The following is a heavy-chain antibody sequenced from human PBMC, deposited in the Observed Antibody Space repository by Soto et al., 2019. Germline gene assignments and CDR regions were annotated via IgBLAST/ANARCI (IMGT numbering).Heavy chain of an antibody. Sequence: HPGGSLRLSCAASGFSFRDYAMSWVRQAPGKGLELISTLTGSSSNIYYADSVKGRFAISRDNSRNTLYLQMKSLTAEDTAVYYCANGRATYGLLTHDYWGQGTLVTVSS. V-gene: IGHV3-23*01. D-gene: IGHD3-10*01. CDR3: ANGRATYGLLTHDY. J-gene: IGHJ4*02. CDR2: LTGSSSNI. CDR1: GFSFRDYA.